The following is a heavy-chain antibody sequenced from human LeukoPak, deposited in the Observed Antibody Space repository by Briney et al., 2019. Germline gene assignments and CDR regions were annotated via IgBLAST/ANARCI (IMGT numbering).Heavy chain of an antibody. D-gene: IGHD1-26*01. Sequence: GGSLRLSCAASGFTFSSYSMNWVRQAPGKGLGWVSYISSSSSTIYYADSVKGRFTISRDNAKNSLYLQMNSLRAEDTAVYYCASDYSGSYWSFDYWGQGTLVTVSS. CDR2: ISSSSSTI. V-gene: IGHV3-48*04. CDR1: GFTFSSYS. CDR3: ASDYSGSYWSFDY. J-gene: IGHJ4*02.